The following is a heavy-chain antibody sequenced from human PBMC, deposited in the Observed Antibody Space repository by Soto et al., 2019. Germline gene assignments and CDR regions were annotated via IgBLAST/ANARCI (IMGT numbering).Heavy chain of an antibody. V-gene: IGHV1-18*01. CDR1: GYTFTSYG. Sequence: ASVKVSCKASGYTFTSYGISWVRQAPGQGLEWMGWISAYNGNTNYAQKLQGRVNMTTDTSTNTAYMELRSLRSNDTSGFSWARVPRRGVGAKDYWGQGTLVTVSS. D-gene: IGHD1-26*01. J-gene: IGHJ4*02. CDR3: ARVPRRGVGAKDY. CDR2: ISAYNGNT.